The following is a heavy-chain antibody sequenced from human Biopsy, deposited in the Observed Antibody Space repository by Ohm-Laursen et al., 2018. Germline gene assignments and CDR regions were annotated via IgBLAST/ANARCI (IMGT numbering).Heavy chain of an antibody. J-gene: IGHJ4*02. CDR3: AKFEGDPTPSYYFDY. V-gene: IGHV3-23*01. CDR1: GFTFSNYA. Sequence: SLRLSCAASGFTFSNYAMSWVRQAPGKELEWVAGIYGGGFGTYYADSVKGRFSISRDNSENTLYLHMNSLRAEDTAVYFCAKFEGDPTPSYYFDYWGQGTLVTVSS. D-gene: IGHD3-10*01. CDR2: IYGGGFGT.